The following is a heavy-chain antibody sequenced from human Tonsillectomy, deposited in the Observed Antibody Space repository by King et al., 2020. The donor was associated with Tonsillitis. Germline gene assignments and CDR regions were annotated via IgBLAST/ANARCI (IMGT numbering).Heavy chain of an antibody. V-gene: IGHV3-48*01. CDR3: ARDLLYAFDI. CDR1: GFTFSGYS. Sequence: VQLVESGGGLVQPGGSLRLSCAASGFTFSGYSVNWVRQAPGKGLEWVSYITISSSTIPYADSVKGRFTISRDNAKNSLYLQMNSLRAEDTAVYYCARDLLYAFDIWGQGTMVTVSS. J-gene: IGHJ3*02. D-gene: IGHD2-15*01. CDR2: ITISSSTI.